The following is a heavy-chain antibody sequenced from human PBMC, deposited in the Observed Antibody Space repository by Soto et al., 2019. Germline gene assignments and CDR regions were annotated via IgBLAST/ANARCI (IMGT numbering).Heavy chain of an antibody. CDR1: VYAFSSHG. CDR2: ISTYKGNT. CDR3: ARRLGLPAAINFLPSYYTMDG. V-gene: IGHV1-18*01. J-gene: IGHJ6*02. D-gene: IGHD2-2*01. Sequence: QVQLVQSGAEVKKPGASVKVSCKASVYAFSSHGITWVRQAPGQGLEWMGGISTYKGNTKYGQKLKGRVTRTTDTSPTTAYMEMRSLTYDNTAVYYCARRLGLPAAINFLPSYYTMDGWGQATTVTVSS.